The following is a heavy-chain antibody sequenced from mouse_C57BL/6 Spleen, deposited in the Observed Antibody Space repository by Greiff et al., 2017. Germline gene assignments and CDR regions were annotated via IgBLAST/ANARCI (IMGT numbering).Heavy chain of an antibody. D-gene: IGHD1-1*01. Sequence: QVQLQQPGTELVKPGASVKLSCQASGYTFTSSWMHWVKQRPGQGLEWIGNINPSNGGTNYNEKFKRKATLTVDKSSSTAYMQLSSLTSEDSAVYYCARHYYGSSLDYWGQGTTLTVSS. CDR1: GYTFTSSW. CDR2: INPSNGGT. CDR3: ARHYYGSSLDY. J-gene: IGHJ2*01. V-gene: IGHV1-53*01.